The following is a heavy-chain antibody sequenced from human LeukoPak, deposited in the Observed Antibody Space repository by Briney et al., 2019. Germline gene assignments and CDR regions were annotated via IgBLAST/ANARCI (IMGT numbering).Heavy chain of an antibody. D-gene: IGHD2-2*01. CDR1: GYTFTSYG. Sequence: GASVKVSCKASGYTFTSYGISWVRQAPGQGLEWMGWISAYNGNTNYAQKLQGRVTMTPDTSTTTAYMELRSLRSDDTAVYYCARDRHCSSTSCYFRYYYYYGMDVWGQGTTVTVSS. V-gene: IGHV1-18*01. J-gene: IGHJ6*02. CDR2: ISAYNGNT. CDR3: ARDRHCSSTSCYFRYYYYYGMDV.